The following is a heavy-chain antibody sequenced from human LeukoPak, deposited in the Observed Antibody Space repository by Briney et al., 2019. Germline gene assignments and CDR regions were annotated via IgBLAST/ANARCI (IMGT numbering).Heavy chain of an antibody. Sequence: ASVKVSCKASGGTFSSYAISWVRQAPGQGLEWMGGIIPIFGTANYAQKFQGRVTITADESTSTAYMELSSLRSEDTAVYYCATFSLMNPYSGSLSQLDYWGQGTLVTVSS. J-gene: IGHJ4*02. V-gene: IGHV1-69*13. CDR1: GGTFSSYA. D-gene: IGHD1-26*01. CDR3: ATFSLMNPYSGSLSQLDY. CDR2: IIPIFGTA.